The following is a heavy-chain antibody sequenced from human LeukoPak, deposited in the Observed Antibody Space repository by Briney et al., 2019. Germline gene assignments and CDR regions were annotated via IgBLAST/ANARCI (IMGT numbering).Heavy chain of an antibody. CDR3: ARATAMVSGIFDY. D-gene: IGHD5-18*01. Sequence: SVKVSCKASGGTFSSYAICWVRQAPGQGLEWMGGIIPIFGTANYAQKFQGRVTITTDESTSTAYMELSSLRSEDTAVYYCARATAMVSGIFDYWGQGTLVTVSS. J-gene: IGHJ4*02. V-gene: IGHV1-69*05. CDR2: IIPIFGTA. CDR1: GGTFSSYA.